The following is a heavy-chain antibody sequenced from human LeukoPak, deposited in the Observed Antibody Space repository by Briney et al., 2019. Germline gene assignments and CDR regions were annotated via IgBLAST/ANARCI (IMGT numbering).Heavy chain of an antibody. D-gene: IGHD5-18*01. J-gene: IGHJ5*02. Sequence: SEPLSLTCAVSGYSISSGYYWGWIRQPPGKGLEWIGSIYHSGSTYYNPSLKSRVTISVDTSKNQFSLKLSSVTAADTAVYYCAKTYSYGFTRPPFKNWFDPWGQGTLVTVSS. CDR1: GYSISSGYY. CDR2: IYHSGST. CDR3: AKTYSYGFTRPPFKNWFDP. V-gene: IGHV4-38-2*01.